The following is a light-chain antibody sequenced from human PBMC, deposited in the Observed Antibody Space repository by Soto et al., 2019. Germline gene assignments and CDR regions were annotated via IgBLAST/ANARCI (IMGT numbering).Light chain of an antibody. CDR1: STDVGGYNY. V-gene: IGLV2-14*01. CDR3: GSYPSTDTPLV. CDR2: EVN. Sequence: QSALAQPSSVSGSPGQSITISCTGTSTDVGGYNYVSWYQHHPGKGPKLIIYEVNNRPSGVSDRFSGSKSGNKASLTISNLEAEDESDYYCGSYPSTDTPLVFGTGTKVTVL. J-gene: IGLJ1*01.